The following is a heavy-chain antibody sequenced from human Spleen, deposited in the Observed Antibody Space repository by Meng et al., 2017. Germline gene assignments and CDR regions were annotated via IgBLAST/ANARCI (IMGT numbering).Heavy chain of an antibody. CDR2: ISDIGHT. D-gene: IGHD1-26*01. V-gene: IGHV4-61*08. Sequence: QVQLQESGPGLVRPSETLSLPCTVSNGSVSRGGYFWSWIRQPPGKGLEWVGYISDIGHTNYNPSLKSRLTMSVDASKNQFSLKLTSVTAADTAVYYCARGGPIDYWGQGTLVTVSS. J-gene: IGHJ4*02. CDR1: NGSVSRGGYF. CDR3: ARGGPIDY.